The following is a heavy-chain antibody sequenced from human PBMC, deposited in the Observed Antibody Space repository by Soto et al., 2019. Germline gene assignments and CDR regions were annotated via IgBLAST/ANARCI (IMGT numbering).Heavy chain of an antibody. J-gene: IGHJ4*02. D-gene: IGHD3-16*02. CDR1: GFTFGDYA. CDR2: IRSKAYGGTT. CDR3: TRDQYDYIWGSYRYYFDY. V-gene: IGHV3-49*03. Sequence: EVQLVESGGGLVQPGRSLRLSCTASGFTFGDYAMSWFRQAPGKGLEGVGFIRSKAYGGTTEYAASVKGRFTISRDDSKSIAYLQMNSLKTEDTAVYYCTRDQYDYIWGSYRYYFDYWGQGTLVTVSS.